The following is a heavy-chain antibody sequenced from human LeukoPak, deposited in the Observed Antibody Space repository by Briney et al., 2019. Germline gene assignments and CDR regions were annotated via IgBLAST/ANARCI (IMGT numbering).Heavy chain of an antibody. CDR3: TSNYYDRTGSGSFDY. CDR1: GFTFSGSA. J-gene: IGHJ4*02. CDR2: IRSKANSYAT. Sequence: PGGSLKPSCAASGFTFSGSAMHWVRQASGKGLEWVGRIRSKANSYATAYAASVKGRFTISRDDSKNTAYLQMNSLKTEDTAVYYCTSNYYDRTGSGSFDYWGQGALVTVSS. V-gene: IGHV3-73*01. D-gene: IGHD3-22*01.